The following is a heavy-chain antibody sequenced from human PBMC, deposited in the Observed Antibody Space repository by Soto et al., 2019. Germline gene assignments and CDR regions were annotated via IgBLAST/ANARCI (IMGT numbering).Heavy chain of an antibody. CDR3: AISSFLPSGYLFHRLDA. D-gene: IGHD3-10*01. CDR1: AGTFSRYC. J-gene: IGHJ6*02. CDR2: VNHGETS. Sequence: PETRLDPKPGQAGTFSRYCCVLSRHLLGKGLEWSGEVNHGETSNYNPSLKSRAIISVDTSKNQFSLKLTSVTAEDTALYFCAISSFLPSGYLFHRLDAWGQGTTVT. V-gene: IGHV4-34*05.